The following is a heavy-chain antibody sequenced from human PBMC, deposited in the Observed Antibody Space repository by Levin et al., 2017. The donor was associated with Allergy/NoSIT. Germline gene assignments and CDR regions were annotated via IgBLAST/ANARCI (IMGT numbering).Heavy chain of an antibody. CDR2: INPSAGTT. D-gene: IGHD6-19*01. CDR1: GYTFTSSY. CDR3: ARGRGGGWLQPLDY. Sequence: ASVKVSCKASGYTFTSSYVYWVRQAPGQGLEWMGIINPSAGTTTYAQKFQGRVTMTRDTSTSTVYMELSSLRSEDTAVYYCARGRGGGWLQPLDYWGQGTLVTVSS. J-gene: IGHJ4*02. V-gene: IGHV1-46*01.